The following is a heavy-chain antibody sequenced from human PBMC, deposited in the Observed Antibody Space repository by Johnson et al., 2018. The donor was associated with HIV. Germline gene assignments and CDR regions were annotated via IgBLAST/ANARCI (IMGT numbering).Heavy chain of an antibody. D-gene: IGHD5-18*01. Sequence: QVQLVESGGGLVRPGRSLRLSCAASGFTFSRFGMHWVRQAPGKGLEWVAFIRYDGDITYYVDSVKGRFTSSRDNSKNTLYLQMNSLRTEDTAMYYCARLPSGYSRDDLDIWGQGTMVTVSS. CDR3: ARLPSGYSRDDLDI. V-gene: IGHV3-33*08. CDR2: IRYDGDIT. CDR1: GFTFSRFG. J-gene: IGHJ3*02.